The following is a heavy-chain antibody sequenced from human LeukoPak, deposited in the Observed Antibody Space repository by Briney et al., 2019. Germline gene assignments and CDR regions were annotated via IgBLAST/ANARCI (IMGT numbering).Heavy chain of an antibody. Sequence: SETLSLTCTVSGGSISSHYWSWIRQPPGKGLEGIGYIYYSGSTNYNPSLKSRVTISVDTSKNQFSLKLSSVTAADTAVYYCARSTYYYGSGTPYYYYMDVWGKGTTVTVSS. CDR1: GGSISSHY. CDR2: IYYSGST. CDR3: ARSTYYYGSGTPYYYYMDV. D-gene: IGHD3-10*01. J-gene: IGHJ6*03. V-gene: IGHV4-59*11.